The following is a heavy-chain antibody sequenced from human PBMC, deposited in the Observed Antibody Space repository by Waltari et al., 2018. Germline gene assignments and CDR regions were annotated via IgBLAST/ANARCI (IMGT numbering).Heavy chain of an antibody. J-gene: IGHJ3*02. Sequence: QVHLQESGPGLVKPSQTLSLTCTVSGGSITYDNYYWTWIRQSAGKGLEWIGLIHARGGTRYNPSLTGRVTISVDASKNLFSRELTSVTAADTAVYHCARFFGSGNSEAFEIWGQGTLVTVSS. CDR2: IHARGGT. CDR3: ARFFGSGNSEAFEI. V-gene: IGHV4-61*09. D-gene: IGHD3-10*01. CDR1: GGSITYDNYY.